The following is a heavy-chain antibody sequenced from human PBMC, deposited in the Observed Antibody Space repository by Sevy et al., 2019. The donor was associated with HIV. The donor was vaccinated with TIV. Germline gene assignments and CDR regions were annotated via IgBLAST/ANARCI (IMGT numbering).Heavy chain of an antibody. J-gene: IGHJ4*02. CDR2: IYYNGHI. V-gene: IGHV4-59*08. CDR1: GGSITSLY. D-gene: IGHD1-26*01. CDR3: AGENAWGRGYS. Sequence: SETLSLTCTVSGGSITSLYWNWIRQPPGKGLGWIANIYYNGHINYNPSLKSRVTLSLDTSKNLFSLRRSSVTAADTAMYYCAGENAWGRGYSWGQGTLVTVSS.